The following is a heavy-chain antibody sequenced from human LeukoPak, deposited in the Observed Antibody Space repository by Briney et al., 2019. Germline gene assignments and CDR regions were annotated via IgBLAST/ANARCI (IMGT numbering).Heavy chain of an antibody. CDR3: ARVSIDAWELLPHWYFDR. CDR1: LDSITRYY. V-gene: IGHV4-59*01. J-gene: IGHJ2*01. Sequence: SETPSLTPILPLDSITRYYWCSVPHTPQERLECIWYIYYGRSTNYNPSLKSPVTISVAASKNQFSLKLSSVTGADTAVYSCARVSIDAWELLPHWYFDRWGGGRLVTV. D-gene: IGHD1-26*01. CDR2: IYYGRST.